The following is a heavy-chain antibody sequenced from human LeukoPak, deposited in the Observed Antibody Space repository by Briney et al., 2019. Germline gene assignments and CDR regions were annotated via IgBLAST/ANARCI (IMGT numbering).Heavy chain of an antibody. CDR3: AKDVSLYGDYVFDY. CDR1: GFTFDDYA. Sequence: PGRSLRLSRAASGFTFDDYAMHWVRQAPGKGLEWVSGISWNSGSIGYADSVKGRFTISRDNAKNSLYLQMNSLRAEDTALYYCAKDVSLYGDYVFDYWGQGTLVTVSS. J-gene: IGHJ4*02. V-gene: IGHV3-9*01. D-gene: IGHD4-17*01. CDR2: ISWNSGSI.